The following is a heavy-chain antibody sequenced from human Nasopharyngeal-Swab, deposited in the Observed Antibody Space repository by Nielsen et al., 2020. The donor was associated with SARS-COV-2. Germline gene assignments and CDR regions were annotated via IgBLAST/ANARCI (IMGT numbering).Heavy chain of an antibody. J-gene: IGHJ4*02. CDR2: ISGSGGST. CDR1: GFTFSSYA. CDR3: AKDLGVESPLWFDY. D-gene: IGHD4-23*01. Sequence: GGSLRLSCTASGFTFSSYAMSWVRQAPGKGLEWVSEISGSGGSTYYAESVKGRFTISRDNSKNTLYLQMSSLRAEDTAIYYWAKDLGVESPLWFDYWGQGTLLTVSS. V-gene: IGHV3-23*01.